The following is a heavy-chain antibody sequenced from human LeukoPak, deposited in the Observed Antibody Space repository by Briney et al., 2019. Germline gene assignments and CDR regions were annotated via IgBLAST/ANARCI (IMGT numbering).Heavy chain of an antibody. V-gene: IGHV3-53*01. CDR2: IYSGGRT. J-gene: IGHJ4*02. CDR1: GFTFSNEW. D-gene: IGHD2-2*01. CDR3: ARDGGKGYEIDY. Sequence: RPGGSLRLSCAASGFTFSNEWMTWVRQAPGKGLEWVSVIYSGGRTYYADSVKGRFTISRDNSKNTLYLQMNSLRVEDTAVYYCARDGGKGYEIDYWGQGTLVTVSS.